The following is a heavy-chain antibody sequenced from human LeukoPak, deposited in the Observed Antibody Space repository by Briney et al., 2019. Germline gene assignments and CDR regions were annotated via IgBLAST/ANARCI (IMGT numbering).Heavy chain of an antibody. Sequence: PSETLSLTCTVSGGSISSSSYYWGWIRQPPGKGLEWIGSIYYSGSTYYNPSLKSRVTISVDTSKNQFSLKLSSVTAADTAVYHCARQQVGHYFDYWGQGTLATVSS. J-gene: IGHJ4*02. CDR2: IYYSGST. V-gene: IGHV4-39*01. CDR1: GGSISSSSYY. CDR3: ARQQVGHYFDY.